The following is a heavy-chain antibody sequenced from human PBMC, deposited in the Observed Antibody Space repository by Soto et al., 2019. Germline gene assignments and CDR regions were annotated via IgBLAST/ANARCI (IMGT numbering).Heavy chain of an antibody. CDR3: ARDHGSGSFSWFDP. J-gene: IGHJ5*02. Sequence: PSETLSLTCTVSGGSISSGGYYWSWIRQHPGKGLEWIGYIYYSGSTYYNPSLKSRVTISVDTSKNQFSLKLSSVTAADTAVYYCARDHGSGSFSWFDPWGQGTLVTVSS. CDR1: GGSISSGGYY. V-gene: IGHV4-31*03. D-gene: IGHD3-10*01. CDR2: IYYSGST.